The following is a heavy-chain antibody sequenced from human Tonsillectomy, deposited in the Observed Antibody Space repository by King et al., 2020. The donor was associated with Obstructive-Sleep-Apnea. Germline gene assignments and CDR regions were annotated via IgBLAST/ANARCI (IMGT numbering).Heavy chain of an antibody. CDR1: GFTFSSYS. V-gene: IGHV3-48*01. CDR2: ISSSSSTI. D-gene: IGHD3-10*01. CDR3: ARDLLARYWYFDL. J-gene: IGHJ2*01. Sequence: VKLVESGGGLVQPGGSLRLSCAASGFTFSSYSMNWVRQAPGKGLEWVSYISSSSSTIYYADSVKGRFTISRDNAKNSLYLQMNSLRAEDTAVYYCARDLLARYWYFDLWGRGTLVTVSS.